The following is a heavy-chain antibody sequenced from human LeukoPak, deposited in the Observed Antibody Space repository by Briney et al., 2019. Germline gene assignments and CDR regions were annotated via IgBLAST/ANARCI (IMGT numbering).Heavy chain of an antibody. J-gene: IGHJ4*02. D-gene: IGHD6-13*01. CDR3: AREVGSLVAAAGTFDY. CDR1: GFTFSSYS. Sequence: SGGSLRLSCAASGFTFSSYSMNWVRQAPGKGLEWVSSTSSSSSYIYYADSVKGRFTISRDNARNSLYLQMNSLRAEDTAVYYCAREVGSLVAAAGTFDYWGQGTLVTVSS. CDR2: TSSSSSYI. V-gene: IGHV3-21*01.